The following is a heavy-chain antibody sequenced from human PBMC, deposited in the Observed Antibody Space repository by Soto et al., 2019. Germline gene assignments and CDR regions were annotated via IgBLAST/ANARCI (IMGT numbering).Heavy chain of an antibody. CDR3: ARVVDRVVVIFDY. D-gene: IGHD3-22*01. J-gene: IGHJ4*02. Sequence: GASVKVSCKASGFTFTSSAMQWVRQARGQGLEWMGWISAYNGNTNYAQKLQGRVTMTTDTSTSTAYMELRSLRSDDTAVYYCARVVDRVVVIFDYWGQGTLVTVSS. CDR1: GFTFTSSA. V-gene: IGHV1-18*01. CDR2: ISAYNGNT.